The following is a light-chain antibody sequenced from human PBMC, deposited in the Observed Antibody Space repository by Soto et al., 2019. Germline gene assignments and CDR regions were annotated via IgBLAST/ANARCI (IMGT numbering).Light chain of an antibody. CDR3: GAWDSTLSNIL. V-gene: IGLV1-51*01. CDR2: DSY. Sequence: QSALTQPPSVSAAPGQQVTIWCSGETSNIGNNYVSWYQQLPGTAPRLLIYDSYNRASGIPDRFSGSKSGTSATLAITGLQTGDEAVYYCGAWDSTLSNILFGGGTKLTVL. J-gene: IGLJ2*01. CDR1: TSNIGNNY.